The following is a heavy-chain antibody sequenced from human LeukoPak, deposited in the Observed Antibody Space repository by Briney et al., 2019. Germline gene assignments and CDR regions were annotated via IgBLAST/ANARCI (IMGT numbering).Heavy chain of an antibody. D-gene: IGHD3-22*01. CDR1: GGSFSGYY. CDR3: ARGGVGSYYGSSGDPFDY. Sequence: ASETLSLTCAVYGGSFSGYYWSWIRQPPGKGLEWIGEINHSGSTNYNPSLKSRVTISVDTSKNQFSLKLSSVTAADTAVYYCARGGVGSYYGSSGDPFDYWGQGTLVTVSS. CDR2: INHSGST. J-gene: IGHJ4*02. V-gene: IGHV4-34*01.